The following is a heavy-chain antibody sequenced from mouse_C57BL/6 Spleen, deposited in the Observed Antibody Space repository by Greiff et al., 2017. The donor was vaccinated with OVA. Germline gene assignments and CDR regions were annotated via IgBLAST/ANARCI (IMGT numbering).Heavy chain of an antibody. CDR3: TRGGNYHYYAMDY. CDR1: GFTFSSYA. Sequence: EVNLVESGEGLVKPGGSLKLSCAASGFTFSSYAMSWVRQTPEKRLEWVAYISSGGDYIYYADTVKGRFTISRDNARNTLYLQMSSLKSEDTAMYYCTRGGNYHYYAMDYWGQGTSVTVSS. D-gene: IGHD2-1*01. CDR2: ISSGGDYI. J-gene: IGHJ4*01. V-gene: IGHV5-9-1*02.